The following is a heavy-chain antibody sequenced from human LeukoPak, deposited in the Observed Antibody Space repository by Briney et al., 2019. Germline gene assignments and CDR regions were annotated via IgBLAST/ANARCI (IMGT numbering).Heavy chain of an antibody. CDR1: GFTFSSYS. J-gene: IGHJ4*02. V-gene: IGHV3-21*01. Sequence: PGGSLRLSCAASGFTFSSYSMNWVRQAPGKGLEWVSSISSSSSYIYYADSVKGRFTISRDNAKNSLYLQMNSLRAEDTAVYYCARDGGSGSYYNVPRVCNCWGQGTLVTVSS. CDR3: ARDGGSGSYYNVPRVCNC. D-gene: IGHD3-10*01. CDR2: ISSSSSYI.